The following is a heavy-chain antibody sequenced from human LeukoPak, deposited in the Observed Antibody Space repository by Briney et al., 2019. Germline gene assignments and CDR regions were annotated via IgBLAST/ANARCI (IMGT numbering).Heavy chain of an antibody. CDR3: ARDILGEGCDY. D-gene: IGHD2-15*01. J-gene: IGHJ4*02. CDR1: GSIFTSYW. CDR2: IYPGDSDT. Sequence: GESLQISRKGSGSIFTSYWIGWVRQLPGKGLEWMGIIYPGDSDTRYSPSFQGQVTISADKSISTAYLQWSSLKASDTAMYYCARDILGEGCDYWGQGTLVTVSS. V-gene: IGHV5-51*01.